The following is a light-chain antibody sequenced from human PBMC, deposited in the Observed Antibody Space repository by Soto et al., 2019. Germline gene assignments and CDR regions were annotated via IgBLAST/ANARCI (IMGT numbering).Light chain of an antibody. Sequence: EIVLTQSPATLSLSPGERATLSCRASQSVSSYLAWYQQKPGQAPRLLIYDASTRATGIPARFSGGGSGTDVTLTISSLEPEDFAVYYCQQRFNWPRFTFGQGTKLEIK. J-gene: IGKJ2*01. CDR1: QSVSSY. CDR2: DAS. CDR3: QQRFNWPRFT. V-gene: IGKV3-11*01.